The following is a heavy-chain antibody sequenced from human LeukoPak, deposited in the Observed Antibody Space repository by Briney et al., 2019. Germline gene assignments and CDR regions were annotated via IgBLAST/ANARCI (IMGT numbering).Heavy chain of an antibody. Sequence: GGSLRLSCAASGFTFSSYAMSWVRQAPGKGLEWVSAISGSGGYTYYADSVKGRFTISRDNSKNTLYLQMNSLRAEDTAVYYCAKYDGVATNLYFDYWGQGTLVAVSS. CDR1: GFTFSSYA. CDR2: ISGSGGYT. V-gene: IGHV3-23*01. J-gene: IGHJ4*02. D-gene: IGHD5-12*01. CDR3: AKYDGVATNLYFDY.